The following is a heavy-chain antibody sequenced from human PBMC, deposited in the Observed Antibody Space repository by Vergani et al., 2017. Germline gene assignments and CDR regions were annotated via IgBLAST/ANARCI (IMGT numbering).Heavy chain of an antibody. CDR3: AKDRDPGAVARALFQH. CDR1: GFTFSSYG. J-gene: IGHJ1*01. Sequence: VQLLESGGGLVQPGGSLRLSRAASGFTFSSYGMHWVRQAPGKGLEWVAVISYDGSNKYYADSVKGRFTISRDNSKNTLYLQMNSLRAEDTAVYYCAKDRDPGAVARALFQHWGQGTLVTVSS. D-gene: IGHD6-19*01. V-gene: IGHV3-30*18. CDR2: ISYDGSNK.